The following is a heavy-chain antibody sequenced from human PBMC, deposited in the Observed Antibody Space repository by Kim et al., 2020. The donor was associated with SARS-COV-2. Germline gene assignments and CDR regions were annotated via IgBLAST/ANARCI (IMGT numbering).Heavy chain of an antibody. CDR3: AKGEYYYDSSGYEL. V-gene: IGHV3-23*01. Sequence: AESVKGRFTVSRDNSKSTLYLQMNSLRAEDTAVYYCAKGEYYYDSSGYELWGQGTLVTVSS. J-gene: IGHJ4*02. D-gene: IGHD3-22*01.